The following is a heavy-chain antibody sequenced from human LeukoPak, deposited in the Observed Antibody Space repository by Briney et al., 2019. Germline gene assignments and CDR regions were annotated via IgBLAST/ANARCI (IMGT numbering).Heavy chain of an antibody. CDR1: GFTFSSYA. CDR2: ISYDGSNK. CDR3: ARDRSYGSGSYSPTDY. Sequence: PGGSLRLSCAASGFTFSSYAMHWVRQAPGKGLEWVAVISYDGSNKYYADSVKGRFTISRDNSKNMLYLQMNSLRAKDTAVYYCARDRSYGSGSYSPTDYWGQGTLVTVSS. V-gene: IGHV3-30*04. D-gene: IGHD3-10*01. J-gene: IGHJ4*02.